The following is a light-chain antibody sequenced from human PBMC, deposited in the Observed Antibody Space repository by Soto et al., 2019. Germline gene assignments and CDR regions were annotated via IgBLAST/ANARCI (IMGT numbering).Light chain of an antibody. V-gene: IGKV3-15*01. Sequence: EIVMTQSPATLSVSPGYRSSLSCRARENIYTNLACYQQTPGQAPRLLFYGGSTRATGLPARFSGTGSGTEFTLTINSLQAEDSAVYYCQQYYNWPRTFGQGTRRENK. CDR3: QQYYNWPRT. CDR1: ENIYTN. J-gene: IGKJ5*01. CDR2: GGS.